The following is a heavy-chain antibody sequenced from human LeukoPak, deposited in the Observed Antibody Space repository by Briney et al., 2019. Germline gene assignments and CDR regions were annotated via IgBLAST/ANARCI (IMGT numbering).Heavy chain of an antibody. J-gene: IGHJ6*03. Sequence: PGGSLRLSCAASGFTVSSNYMSWIRQAPGKGLEWVSVIYSGGSTYYADSVKGRFTISRDNSKNTLYLQMNSLRAEDTAVYYCASGSGSYRTPYYYMDVWGTGTTVTVCS. D-gene: IGHD3-10*01. CDR2: IYSGGST. V-gene: IGHV3-53*01. CDR3: ASGSGSYRTPYYYMDV. CDR1: GFTVSSNY.